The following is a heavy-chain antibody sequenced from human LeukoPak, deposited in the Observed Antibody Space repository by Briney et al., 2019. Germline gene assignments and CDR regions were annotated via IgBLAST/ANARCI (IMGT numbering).Heavy chain of an antibody. CDR3: ARTTEGGYTYGYFSYYYMDV. Sequence: SETLSLTCTVSGGSISSGSYYWSWIRQPAGRGLEWIGRIYTSGSTNYNPSLKSRVTISVDTSKNQFSLKLTSVTAADTAVYYCARTTEGGYTYGYFSYYYMDVWGKGTTVTISS. D-gene: IGHD5-18*01. V-gene: IGHV4-61*02. CDR2: IYTSGST. J-gene: IGHJ6*03. CDR1: GGSISSGSYY.